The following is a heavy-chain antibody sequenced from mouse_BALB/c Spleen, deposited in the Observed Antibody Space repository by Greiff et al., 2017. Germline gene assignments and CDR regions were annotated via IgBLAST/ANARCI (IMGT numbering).Heavy chain of an antibody. CDR3: TAAYYDNYGNYYSMDY. Sequence: VQLQQSGAELVKPGASVKLSCKASGYTFTSYYMYWVKQRPGQGLEWIGEINPSNGGTNFNEKFKSKATLTVDKSSSTAYMQLSSLTSEDSAVYYCTAAYYDNYGNYYSMDYWGQGTSVTVSS. CDR2: INPSNGGT. V-gene: IGHV1S81*02. D-gene: IGHD2-10*01. J-gene: IGHJ4*01. CDR1: GYTFTSYY.